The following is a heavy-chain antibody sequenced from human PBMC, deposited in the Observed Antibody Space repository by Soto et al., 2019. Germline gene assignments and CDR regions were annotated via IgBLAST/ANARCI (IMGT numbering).Heavy chain of an antibody. Sequence: GGSLRLSCAASGFTFSSYAMSWVRQAPGKGLEWVSAISGSGGSTYYADSVKGRFTISRDNSKNTLYLQMNSLRAEDTAVYYCAKYLVVVGATVPYYFDYWGQGTLVTVSS. CDR3: AKYLVVVGATVPYYFDY. J-gene: IGHJ4*02. D-gene: IGHD1-26*01. V-gene: IGHV3-23*01. CDR2: ISGSGGST. CDR1: GFTFSSYA.